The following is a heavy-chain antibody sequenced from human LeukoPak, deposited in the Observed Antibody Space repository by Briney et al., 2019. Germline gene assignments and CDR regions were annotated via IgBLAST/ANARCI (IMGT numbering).Heavy chain of an antibody. V-gene: IGHV3-21*01. D-gene: IGHD1-14*01. CDR2: ISPTGTDR. CDR3: ATETIGRHYDY. Sequence: GGSLRLSCAASGFTFSSCGFNWVRQAPGKGLEWVSSISPTGTDRYYADSVRGRFTISRDNAKNSMYLQMDSLRDEDTAVYYCATETIGRHYDYWGQGTLLTVSS. CDR1: GFTFSSCG. J-gene: IGHJ4*02.